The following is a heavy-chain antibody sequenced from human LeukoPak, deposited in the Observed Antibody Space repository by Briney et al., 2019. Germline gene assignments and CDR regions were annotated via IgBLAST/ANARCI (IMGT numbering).Heavy chain of an antibody. CDR1: GGSISSYY. Sequence: SETLSLTCTVSGGSISSYYWSWIRQPPGKGLAWIGYIYYSGSTNYNPSLKSRVTISVDTSKNQFSLKLSSVTAADTAVYYCARAPRYYDSSGYPDAFDIWGQGTMVTVSS. CDR3: ARAPRYYDSSGYPDAFDI. J-gene: IGHJ3*02. CDR2: IYYSGST. V-gene: IGHV4-59*01. D-gene: IGHD3-22*01.